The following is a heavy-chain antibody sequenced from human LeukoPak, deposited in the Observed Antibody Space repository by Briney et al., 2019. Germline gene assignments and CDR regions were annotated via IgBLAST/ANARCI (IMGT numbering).Heavy chain of an antibody. D-gene: IGHD6-19*01. CDR2: IYYSGST. CDR3: ARHLPYSSGWLGDAFDV. V-gene: IGHV4-59*08. J-gene: IGHJ3*01. Sequence: SETLSLTCTVSGSSISSDYWSWIRQPPGKGLEWLGYIYYSGSTNYNPSLKSRVTISVDTSKNHFSLKLNSVTAADTAVYYCARHLPYSSGWLGDAFDVWGQGTMVTVSS. CDR1: GSSISSDY.